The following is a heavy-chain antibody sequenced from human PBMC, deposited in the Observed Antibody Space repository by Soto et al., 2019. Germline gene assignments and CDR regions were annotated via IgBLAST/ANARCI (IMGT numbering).Heavy chain of an antibody. CDR2: IRSKAYGGTT. Sequence: GGSLRLSCTASGFTFGDYAMSWFRQAPGKGLEWVGFIRSKAYGGTTEYAASVKGRFTISRDDSKSIAYLQMNSLKTEDTAVYYCTGWGSYRNDNDYWGQGTLVTVSS. V-gene: IGHV3-49*03. J-gene: IGHJ4*02. CDR1: GFTFGDYA. D-gene: IGHD3-16*02. CDR3: TGWGSYRNDNDY.